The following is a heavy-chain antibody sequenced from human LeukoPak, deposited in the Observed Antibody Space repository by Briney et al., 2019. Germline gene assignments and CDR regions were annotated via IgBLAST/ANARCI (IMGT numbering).Heavy chain of an antibody. CDR2: IYYSGST. J-gene: IGHJ6*02. CDR3: ARDNSRPYGLDV. V-gene: IGHV4-31*01. D-gene: IGHD2-21*01. Sequence: KPSQTLSLTCTVSGGSISSGHYYWSWIRQHPGKGLEWIGYIYYSGSTYYNPSLKSQVTISVDTSKNQFSLKLSSVTAADTAVYYCARDNSRPYGLDVWGQGTTVTVSS. CDR1: GGSISSGHYY.